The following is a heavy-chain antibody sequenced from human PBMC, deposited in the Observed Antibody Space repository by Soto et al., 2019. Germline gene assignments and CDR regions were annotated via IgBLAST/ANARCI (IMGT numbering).Heavy chain of an antibody. CDR1: GFTFSYG. V-gene: IGHV3-30*18. CDR3: ANLVIGYCSGNTCDDY. J-gene: IGHJ4*02. Sequence: VQLLESGGGLIQPGGSLRLSCAASGFTFSYGIHWLRQAPGKGLEWVAYISYDSSNKFYGDSVKGRFTISRDNSKNTQVLQMNSLRAEDTAVYYCANLVIGYCSGNTCDDYWCQGTLVAVSS. D-gene: IGHD2-15*01. CDR2: ISYDSSNK.